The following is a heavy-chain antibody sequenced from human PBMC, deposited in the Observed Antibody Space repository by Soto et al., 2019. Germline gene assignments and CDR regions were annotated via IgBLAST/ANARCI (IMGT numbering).Heavy chain of an antibody. CDR1: GFTFSSYS. Sequence: EVQLVESGGGLVKPGGSLRLSCAASGFTFSSYSMNWVRQAPGKGLEWVSSISSSSTYIYYADSVKGRFTISRDNAKNSLYLQMNSLRAEDTAVYYCARGGMTTVTTRDWDQGTLVTVSS. CDR2: ISSSSTYI. CDR3: ARGGMTTVTTRD. J-gene: IGHJ4*02. D-gene: IGHD4-4*01. V-gene: IGHV3-21*01.